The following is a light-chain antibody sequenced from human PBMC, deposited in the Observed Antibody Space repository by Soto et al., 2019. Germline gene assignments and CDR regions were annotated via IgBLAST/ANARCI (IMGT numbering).Light chain of an antibody. CDR1: QSISSY. CDR2: AAS. Sequence: MTQSPSSLSASVGDRVTIPCRASQSISSYLNWYQQKPGKAPKLLIYAASSLQSGVPSRFRGSGSGTVFTLTISSLQPEDFATYYCKQSYSTPLTFGGGTKVE. V-gene: IGKV1-39*01. J-gene: IGKJ4*01. CDR3: KQSYSTPLT.